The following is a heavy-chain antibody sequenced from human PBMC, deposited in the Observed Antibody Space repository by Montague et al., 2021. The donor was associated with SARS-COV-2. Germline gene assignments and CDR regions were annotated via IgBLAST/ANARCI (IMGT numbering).Heavy chain of an antibody. V-gene: IGHV4-59*12. CDR1: GGSISSSY. CDR3: ARVRYYGSGTSLGMDV. Sequence: SETLSLTCSVSGGSISSSYWSWIRQPPGKGLEWIGYIYHYGSAKYNPSLKSRVTISVDTSKNQFSLKLSSVTAADTAVYYCARVRYYGSGTSLGMDVWGQGTTVTVSS. D-gene: IGHD3-10*01. CDR2: IYHYGSA. J-gene: IGHJ6*02.